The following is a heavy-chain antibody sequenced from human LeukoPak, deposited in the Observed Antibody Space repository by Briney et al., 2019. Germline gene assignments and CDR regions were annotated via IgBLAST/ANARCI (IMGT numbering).Heavy chain of an antibody. J-gene: IGHJ4*02. V-gene: IGHV3-23*01. CDR1: GFTFSSYA. D-gene: IGHD2-8*01. CDR2: ISGSGGST. Sequence: GGSLRLSCAASGFTFSSYAMSWFRQAPGKGLEWVSAISGSGGSTYYADSVKGRFTISRDNSKNTLYLQMNRLRAEDTAVYYCAKLNPAGVPMVYGGGIDYWGQGTLVTVSS. CDR3: AKLNPAGVPMVYGGGIDY.